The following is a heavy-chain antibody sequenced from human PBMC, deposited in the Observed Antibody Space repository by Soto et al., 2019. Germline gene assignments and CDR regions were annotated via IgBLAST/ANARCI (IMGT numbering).Heavy chain of an antibody. CDR1: GFDFSSHG. CDR3: AKDFALPDCDYYHYGMDV. V-gene: IGHV3-30*18. Sequence: QVQLVESGGGVVQSGGSLRLSCLASGFDFSSHGMYWVRQAPGRGLEWVALISYEGSHKFYVDSLKGRFTISRDNSKHTRYLHMSSLRHEDTALYYWAKDFALPDCDYYHYGMDVWGQGTTVSVSS. D-gene: IGHD2-21*02. J-gene: IGHJ6*02. CDR2: ISYEGSHK.